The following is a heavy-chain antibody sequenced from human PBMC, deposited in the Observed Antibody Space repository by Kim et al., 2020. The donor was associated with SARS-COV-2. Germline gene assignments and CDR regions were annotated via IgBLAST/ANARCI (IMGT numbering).Heavy chain of an antibody. CDR3: ARELYYYGSGALDY. J-gene: IGHJ4*02. CDR2: ISSSSSYI. V-gene: IGHV3-21*01. CDR1: GFTFSSFT. Sequence: GGSLRLSCAASGFTFSSFTMNWVRQSPGKGLEWVSSISSSSSYIYYADSVKGRFTISRDNAKNSLYLQMNSLSAEDTAVYYCARELYYYGSGALDYWGQGTLVTVSS. D-gene: IGHD3-10*01.